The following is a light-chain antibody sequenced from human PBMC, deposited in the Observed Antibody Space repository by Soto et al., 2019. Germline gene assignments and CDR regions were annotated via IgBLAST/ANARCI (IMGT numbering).Light chain of an antibody. J-gene: IGKJ3*01. Sequence: DFQMPQSPSYVSASVGDSVTITCRASRGVSTWLAWYQQRPGRAPELLIQTASRVQTGVPSRFSGSGSGTEFTLSISGLQPEDSAIYYCQQANGPFTFGPGNKV. CDR1: RGVSTW. CDR2: TAS. V-gene: IGKV1-12*01. CDR3: QQANGPFT.